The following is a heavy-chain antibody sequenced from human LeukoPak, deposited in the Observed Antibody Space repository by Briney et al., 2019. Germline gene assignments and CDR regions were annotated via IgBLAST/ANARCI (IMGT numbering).Heavy chain of an antibody. D-gene: IGHD3-3*01. CDR2: AYYTSKWIT. Sequence: SQTLSLTCAISGDSVSSDATAWNWIRQSPSRGLEWLGRAYYTSKWITDYAVSVRSRITVNPNTSNNQFSLQLNSVTPEDTAVYYCVRGFCAHGMNVWGPGTTVTVSS. J-gene: IGHJ6*02. CDR1: GDSVSSDATA. V-gene: IGHV6-1*01. CDR3: VRGFCAHGMNV.